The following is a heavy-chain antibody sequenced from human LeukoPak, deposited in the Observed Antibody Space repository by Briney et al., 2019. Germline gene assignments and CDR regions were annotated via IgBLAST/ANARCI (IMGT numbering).Heavy chain of an antibody. CDR2: ISYDGSNK. Sequence: GRSLRLSCAASGFTFSSYAMHWVRQAPGKGLEWVAVISYDGSNKYYADSVKGRFTISRDNSKNTLYLQMNSLRAEDTAVYYCARDLSFDDFWRGNYLDYWGQGALVTVSS. CDR1: GFTFSSYA. CDR3: ARDLSFDDFWRGNYLDY. D-gene: IGHD3-3*01. V-gene: IGHV3-30-3*01. J-gene: IGHJ4*02.